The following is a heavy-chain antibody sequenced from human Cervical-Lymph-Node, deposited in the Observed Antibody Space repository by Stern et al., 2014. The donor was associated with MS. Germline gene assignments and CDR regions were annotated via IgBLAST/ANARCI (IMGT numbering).Heavy chain of an antibody. Sequence: VQLVQSGAEVKKPGSSVKVSCKASGGTFSSYAINWVRQAPGQGLEWMGRIIPVLGIANYAQKFQGRVTITADKSSSTAYMELRSLRSDDTAVFYCARGMAYNTYYFDYWGQGTLVTVSS. CDR3: ARGMAYNTYYFDY. V-gene: IGHV1-69*09. CDR1: GGTFSSYA. D-gene: IGHD1-14*01. J-gene: IGHJ4*02. CDR2: IIPVLGIA.